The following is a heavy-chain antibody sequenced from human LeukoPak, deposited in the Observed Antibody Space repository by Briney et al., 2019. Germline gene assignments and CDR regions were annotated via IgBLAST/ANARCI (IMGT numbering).Heavy chain of an antibody. J-gene: IGHJ4*02. Sequence: SETLSLTCTVSGGSISSYYWSWIRQPPVKGLEWIGYIYYSGSTNYNPSLKSRVTISVDTSKNQFSLKLSSVTAADTAVYYCARSPPQLRFDYWGQGTLVTVSS. CDR1: GGSISSYY. D-gene: IGHD6-6*01. CDR2: IYYSGST. V-gene: IGHV4-59*01. CDR3: ARSPPQLRFDY.